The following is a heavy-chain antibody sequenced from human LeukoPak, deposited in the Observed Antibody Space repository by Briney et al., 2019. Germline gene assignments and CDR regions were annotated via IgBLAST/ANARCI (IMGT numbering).Heavy chain of an antibody. V-gene: IGHV3-30*03. Sequence: GGSLRLSCVASGFSFSTYGLHWVRQAPGKGLEWVAVISYNGDNKHYAESVKGRFTISRDNSKNTLYLQMNSLRAEDTAVYYCARALPITMIVVVYPGGMDVWGQGTTVTVSS. J-gene: IGHJ6*02. CDR3: ARALPITMIVVVYPGGMDV. D-gene: IGHD3-22*01. CDR2: ISYNGDNK. CDR1: GFSFSTYG.